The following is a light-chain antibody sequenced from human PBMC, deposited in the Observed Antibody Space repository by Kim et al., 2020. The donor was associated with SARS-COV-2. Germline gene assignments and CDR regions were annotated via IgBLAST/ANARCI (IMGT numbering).Light chain of an antibody. J-gene: IGKJ1*01. V-gene: IGKV3D-15*01. Sequence: PGERATLSCTASQSVRTNLAWYQQKPGQAPRLLISGASDRATGIPARFSGGGSGTDFTLTISSLQSEDFGVYYCQQYDRWPRTFGQGTKVDIK. CDR3: QQYDRWPRT. CDR2: GAS. CDR1: QSVRTN.